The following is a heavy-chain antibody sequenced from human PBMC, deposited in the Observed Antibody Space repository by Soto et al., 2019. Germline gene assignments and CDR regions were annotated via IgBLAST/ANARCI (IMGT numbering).Heavy chain of an antibody. V-gene: IGHV4-30-4*01. J-gene: IGHJ6*02. CDR1: GGSISSGYYY. Sequence: SETLSLTCTVSGGSISSGYYYLSWIRQPPGKGLEWIGYIYYSGSTYYNPSLKSRVTISLDTSKNQFSLKLSSVTAADTAVYYCARGGWFGELLNYYYCGKVVSGQGTAVTVS. CDR3: ARGGWFGELLNYYYCGKVV. D-gene: IGHD3-10*01. CDR2: IYYSGST.